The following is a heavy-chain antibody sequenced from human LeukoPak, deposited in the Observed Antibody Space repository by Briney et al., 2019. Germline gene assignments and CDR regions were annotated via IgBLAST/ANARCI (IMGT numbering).Heavy chain of an antibody. D-gene: IGHD2-2*01. CDR1: GGSISSSSYY. J-gene: IGHJ6*03. Sequence: SETLSLTCTVSGGSISSSSYYWGWIRQPPGKGLEWIGEINHSGSTNYNPSLKSRVTISVDTSKNQFSLKLSSVTAADTAVYYCARAPWRYQLLQENYYMDVWGKGTTVTVSS. CDR3: ARAPWRYQLLQENYYMDV. CDR2: INHSGST. V-gene: IGHV4-39*07.